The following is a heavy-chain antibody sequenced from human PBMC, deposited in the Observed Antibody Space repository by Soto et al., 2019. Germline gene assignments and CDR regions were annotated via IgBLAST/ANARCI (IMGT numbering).Heavy chain of an antibody. D-gene: IGHD1-26*01. J-gene: IGHJ5*02. CDR2: ISAYNGNT. CDR1: GYTFTSYG. CDR3: ARAVYSGSYYPPGGRWFDP. V-gene: IGHV1-18*01. Sequence: QVQLVQSGAEVKKPGASVKVSCKASGYTFTSYGISWVRQAPGQGLEWMGWISAYNGNTNYAQKLQGRVTMTTDTSTSKAYMELRSLRSDDTAVYYCARAVYSGSYYPPGGRWFDPWGQGTLVTVSS.